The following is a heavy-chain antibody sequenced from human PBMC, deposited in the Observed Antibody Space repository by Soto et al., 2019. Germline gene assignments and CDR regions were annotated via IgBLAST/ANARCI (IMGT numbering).Heavy chain of an antibody. CDR3: TRRDSGAFDV. Sequence: VGSLRLSCATSGFTFRDYYFSWIRQAPGKGLEWISYISHSGKTIYYADSVKGRFTISRDDAKNTLYLQMNSLRAEDTAMYYCTRRDSGAFDVWGHGTMVTVSS. J-gene: IGHJ3*01. V-gene: IGHV3-11*01. CDR1: GFTFRDYY. CDR2: ISHSGKTI.